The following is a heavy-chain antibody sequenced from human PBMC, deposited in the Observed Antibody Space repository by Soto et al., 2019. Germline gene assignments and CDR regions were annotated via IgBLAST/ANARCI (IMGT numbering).Heavy chain of an antibody. J-gene: IGHJ4*02. CDR1: GFTFSSYG. V-gene: IGHV3-30*18. CDR3: AKDLTRAVAGTDYFDY. Sequence: GGSLRLSCAASGFTFSSYGMHWVRQAPGKGLEWVAVISYDGSNKYYADSVKGRFTISRDNSKNTLYLQMNSLRAEDTAVYYCAKDLTRAVAGTDYFDYWGQGTLVTVSS. D-gene: IGHD6-19*01. CDR2: ISYDGSNK.